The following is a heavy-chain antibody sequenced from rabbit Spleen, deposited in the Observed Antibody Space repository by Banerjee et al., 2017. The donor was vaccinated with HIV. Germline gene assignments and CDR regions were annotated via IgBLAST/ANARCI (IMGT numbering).Heavy chain of an antibody. J-gene: IGHJ4*01. CDR3: VRDQAGDADYGPYYLNL. Sequence: QSLEESGGDLVKPGTSLTLTCTASVFSFSSSDWIYWVRQAPGKGLEWIGCIDPVFGTTYYANWVNGRFTISSHNAQNTLYLQLSSLTAADTATYFCVRDQAGDADYGPYYLNLWGQGTLVTVS. CDR1: VFSFSSSDW. D-gene: IGHD2-1*01. V-gene: IGHV1S40*01. CDR2: IDPVFGTT.